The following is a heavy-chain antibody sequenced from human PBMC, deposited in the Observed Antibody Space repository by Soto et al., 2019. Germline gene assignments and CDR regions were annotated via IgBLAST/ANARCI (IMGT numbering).Heavy chain of an antibody. CDR1: GGSISSYY. CDR3: ARVLVVPAARTYYYGMDV. CDR2: IYYSGST. V-gene: IGHV4-59*01. D-gene: IGHD2-2*01. J-gene: IGHJ6*02. Sequence: QVQLQESGPGLVKPSETLSLTCTVSGGSISSYYWSWIRQPPGKGLEWIGYIYYSGSTNYNPSLKSRVTISVDTSKNKFSLKLSSVTAADTAVYYCARVLVVPAARTYYYGMDVWGQGTTVTVSS.